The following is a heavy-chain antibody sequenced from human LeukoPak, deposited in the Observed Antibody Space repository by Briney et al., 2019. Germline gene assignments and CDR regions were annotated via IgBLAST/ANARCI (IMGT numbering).Heavy chain of an antibody. CDR2: ISNSGST. CDR1: GGSISSYY. D-gene: IGHD1-26*01. V-gene: IGHV4-59*08. Sequence: SETLSLTCTVSGGSISSYYWSWIRQPPGKGLEWIGYISNSGSTNYNPSLKSRVTISVDTSKKQFSLKLSSVTAADTAVYYCARAQVGIVGATEFAYWGQGTLVTVSS. CDR3: ARAQVGIVGATEFAY. J-gene: IGHJ4*02.